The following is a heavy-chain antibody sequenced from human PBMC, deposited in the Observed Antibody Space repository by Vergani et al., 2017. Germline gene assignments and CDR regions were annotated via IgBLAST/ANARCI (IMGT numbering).Heavy chain of an antibody. V-gene: IGHV1-69*01. Sequence: QVQLVQSGAEVKKPGSSVKVSCKASGGTFSSYAISWVRQAPGQGLEWMGGIIPIFGTANYAQKFQGRVTITADESTSTAYMELSSLRSEDMAVYYCARWASAAPGGKGYFDYWGQGTLVTVSS. J-gene: IGHJ4*02. CDR2: IIPIFGTA. CDR3: ARWASAAPGGKGYFDY. D-gene: IGHD2-2*01. CDR1: GGTFSSYA.